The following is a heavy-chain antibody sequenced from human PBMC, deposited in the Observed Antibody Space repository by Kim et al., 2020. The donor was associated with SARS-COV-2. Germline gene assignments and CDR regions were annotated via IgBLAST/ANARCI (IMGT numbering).Heavy chain of an antibody. D-gene: IGHD1-26*01. CDR2: TYYRSKWYH. Sequence: SQTLSLTCAISGDSVSSITAAWSWFRQSPSRGLECLGRTYYRSKWYHDYAESVKSRMTINPDTSKNQFSLQLHSMTPDDTAVYYCARGRGPHWETSYFDLWGRGTLVTVSS. V-gene: IGHV6-1*01. CDR1: GDSVSSITAA. CDR3: ARGRGPHWETSYFDL. J-gene: IGHJ2*01.